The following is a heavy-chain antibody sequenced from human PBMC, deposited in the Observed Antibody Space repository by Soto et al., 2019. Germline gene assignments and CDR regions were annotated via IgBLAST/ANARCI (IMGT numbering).Heavy chain of an antibody. D-gene: IGHD2-2*02. V-gene: IGHV4-4*02. CDR2: IYHSGNT. CDR3: VRHTLGYCSSTSCYKEYYFDY. J-gene: IGHJ4*02. Sequence: SETLSLTCAVSGGSISSSNWWSWVRQPPGKGLEWIGEIYHSGNTNYNPSLKSRVTMAVDTSRNQFSLKLSSVTAADTAVYYCVRHTLGYCSSTSCYKEYYFDYWGQGTLVNVSS. CDR1: GGSISSSNW.